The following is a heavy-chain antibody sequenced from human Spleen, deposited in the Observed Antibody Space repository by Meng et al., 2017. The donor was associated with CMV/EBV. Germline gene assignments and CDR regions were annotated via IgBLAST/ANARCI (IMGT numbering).Heavy chain of an antibody. Sequence: GGSISSSEYCWGWIRQPPGKGLEWIGSIKYGGSTYYKPSLKSRVTISVDTSKNQFSLKLSSVTAADTAMYYCARDRAYSSSWYFDYWGQGTLVTVSS. J-gene: IGHJ4*02. V-gene: IGHV4-39*07. CDR1: GGSISSSEYC. CDR3: ARDRAYSSSWYFDY. D-gene: IGHD6-13*01. CDR2: IKYGGST.